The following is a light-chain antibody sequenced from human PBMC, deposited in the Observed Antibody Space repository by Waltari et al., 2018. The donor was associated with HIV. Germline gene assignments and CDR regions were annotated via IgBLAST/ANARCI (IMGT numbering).Light chain of an antibody. CDR1: SSDVGDYNS. Sequence: QSALTQPRSVSGSPGQSVTIPCTGTSSDVGDYNSVHWYQQHPGKAPKLMIYDVSKWPSGVPDRFSGSKSGNTASLTISGLQAEDEADYYCCSYAGTYTYVFGTGTKVTVL. J-gene: IGLJ1*01. CDR2: DVS. CDR3: CSYAGTYTYV. V-gene: IGLV2-11*01.